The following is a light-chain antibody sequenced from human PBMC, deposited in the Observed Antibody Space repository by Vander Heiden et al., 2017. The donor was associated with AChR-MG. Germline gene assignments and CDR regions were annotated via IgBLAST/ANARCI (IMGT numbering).Light chain of an antibody. CDR1: SSNIGSNT. CDR3: AAWDDRLNSLV. J-gene: IGLJ3*02. V-gene: IGLV1-44*01. Sequence: QSVLTQPPSASGTPGQRVTISCSGSSSNIGSNTVNWYQQLPGTAPKLLMYSNNNRPSGVPDRFSGSKSGTSASLAISGLQSEDEAEYYCAAWDDRLNSLVFGGGTKLTVL. CDR2: SNN.